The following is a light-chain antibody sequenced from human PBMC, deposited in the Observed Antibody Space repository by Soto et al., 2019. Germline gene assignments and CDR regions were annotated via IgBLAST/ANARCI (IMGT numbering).Light chain of an antibody. Sequence: QSVLTQPPSVSGAPGQRVTISCTGSRSNIGAGYDVHWYQQLPGTAPKLLIHGDSNRPSGVPDRFSGSKSGTSASLAITGLQAEDEADYYCSSYTSSTTLVFGGGTKVTVL. V-gene: IGLV1-40*01. CDR2: GDS. CDR3: SSYTSSTTLV. CDR1: RSNIGAGYD. J-gene: IGLJ3*02.